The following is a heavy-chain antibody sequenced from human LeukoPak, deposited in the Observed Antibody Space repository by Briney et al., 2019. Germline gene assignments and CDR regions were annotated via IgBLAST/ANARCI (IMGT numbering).Heavy chain of an antibody. J-gene: IGHJ6*03. CDR1: GGSISGGSYY. D-gene: IGHD5-12*01. CDR2: IYTSGST. CDR3: ARDGYDYRYYYYYMDV. Sequence: SETLSLTCTVSGGSISGGSYYWSWIRQPAGKGLEWIGRIYTSGSTNYNPSLKSRVTISVDTSKNQFSLKLSSVTAADTAVYYCARDGYDYRYYYYYMDVWGKGTTVTVSS. V-gene: IGHV4-61*02.